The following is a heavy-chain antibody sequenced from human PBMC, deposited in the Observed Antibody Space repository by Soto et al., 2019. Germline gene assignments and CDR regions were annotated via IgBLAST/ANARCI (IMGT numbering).Heavy chain of an antibody. J-gene: IGHJ4*02. Sequence: QITLKESGPTLVNPTQTLTLTCTFSGFSLSTTAEGVGWIRQPPGKALEWLALIYWDDDERYSPSLKSRLTITKDTYKNHVVLTMTNVDPVDTATYYCAHGSCSSADCYPNPYLDYWGQGILVTVSS. CDR1: GFSLSTTAEG. V-gene: IGHV2-5*02. D-gene: IGHD2-2*01. CDR2: IYWDDDE. CDR3: AHGSCSSADCYPNPYLDY.